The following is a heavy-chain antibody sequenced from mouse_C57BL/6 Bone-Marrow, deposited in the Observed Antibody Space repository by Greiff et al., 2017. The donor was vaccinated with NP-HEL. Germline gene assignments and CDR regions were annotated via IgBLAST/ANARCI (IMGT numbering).Heavy chain of an antibody. V-gene: IGHV1-69*01. CDR1: GYTFTSYW. Sequence: QVQLQQPGAELVMPGASVKLSCKASGYTFTSYWMHWVKQRPGQGLEWIGEIDPSDSYTNYNQKFKGKSTLTVDKSSSTAYMQLSSLTSEDSAVDYCARENHLGGNDGSLFDYWGQGTTLTVSS. CDR3: ARENHLGGNDGSLFDY. CDR2: IDPSDSYT. J-gene: IGHJ2*01. D-gene: IGHD1-1*01.